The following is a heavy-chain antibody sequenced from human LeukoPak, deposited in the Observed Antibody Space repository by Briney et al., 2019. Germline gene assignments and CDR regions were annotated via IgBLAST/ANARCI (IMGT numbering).Heavy chain of an antibody. CDR3: AKDRYYGSGSYSTRGDWFDP. CDR1: GFTSSSTG. J-gene: IGHJ5*02. Sequence: GGSLRLSCAGSGFTSSSTGMTWVRQAPGKGLEWVSAISGSGLTTYYADSVKGRFTISRDNSKNTLYLQMNSLRAEDTAVYYCAKDRYYGSGSYSTRGDWFDPWGQGTLVTVSS. D-gene: IGHD3-10*01. V-gene: IGHV3-23*01. CDR2: ISGSGLTT.